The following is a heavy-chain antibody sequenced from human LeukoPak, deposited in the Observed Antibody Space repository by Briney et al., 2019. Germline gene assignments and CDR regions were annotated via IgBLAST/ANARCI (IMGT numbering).Heavy chain of an antibody. Sequence: AETLSLTCAVSGWSFSGYYWSWIRQPPGKGLEWIWEVNHSGSTNYNASLKGRFTISVDTSKNQFSLKLNTVTVADTAVYYCARGGVYCSGGSGYASDSSGHGELVTASS. CDR2: VNHSGST. D-gene: IGHD2-15*01. CDR1: GWSFSGYY. J-gene: IGHJ5*01. V-gene: IGHV4-34*01. CDR3: ARGGVYCSGGSGYASDS.